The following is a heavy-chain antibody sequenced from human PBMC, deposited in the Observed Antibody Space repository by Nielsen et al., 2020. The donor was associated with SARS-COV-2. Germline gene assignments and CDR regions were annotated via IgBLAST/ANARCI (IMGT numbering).Heavy chain of an antibody. D-gene: IGHD3-22*01. CDR3: ANDYYDSSGYYYPWFDP. J-gene: IGHJ5*02. CDR1: GFTFSSYS. Sequence: GESLKISCAASGFTFSSYSMNWVRQAPGKGLEWVSSISSSSSCIYYADSVKGRFTISRDNAKNSLYLQMNSLRAEDTAVYYCANDYYDSSGYYYPWFDPWGQGTLVTVSS. V-gene: IGHV3-21*01. CDR2: ISSSSSCI.